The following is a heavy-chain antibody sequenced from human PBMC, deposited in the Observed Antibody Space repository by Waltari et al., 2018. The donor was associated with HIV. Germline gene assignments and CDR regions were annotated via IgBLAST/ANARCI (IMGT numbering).Heavy chain of an antibody. J-gene: IGHJ6*02. CDR1: GGTFSSYA. CDR2: IIPIFGTA. CDR3: ARVGRRYYGMDV. V-gene: IGHV1-69*01. D-gene: IGHD3-16*01. Sequence: QVQLVQSGAAVTKPGSSVKVSCKASGGTFSSYAISWVRQAPGQGLEWMGGIIPIFGTANYAQKFQGRVTITADESTSTAYMELSSLRSEDTAVYYCARVGRRYYGMDVWGQGTTVTVSS.